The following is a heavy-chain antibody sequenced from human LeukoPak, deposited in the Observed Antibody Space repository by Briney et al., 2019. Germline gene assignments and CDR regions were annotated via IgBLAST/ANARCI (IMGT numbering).Heavy chain of an antibody. V-gene: IGHV1-18*01. CDR3: ASGLDYYDSSGYYSGDAFDI. D-gene: IGHD3-22*01. J-gene: IGHJ3*02. Sequence: ASVKVSCKASGYTFTSYGISGVRQAPGQGLEWMGWISAYNGNTNYAQKLQGRVTMTTDTSTSTAYMELRSLRSDDTAVYYCASGLDYYDSSGYYSGDAFDIWGQGTMVTVSS. CDR1: GYTFTSYG. CDR2: ISAYNGNT.